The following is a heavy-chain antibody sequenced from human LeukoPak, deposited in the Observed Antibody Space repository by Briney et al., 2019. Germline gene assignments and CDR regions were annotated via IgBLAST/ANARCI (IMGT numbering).Heavy chain of an antibody. CDR1: GGSFSGYY. CDR3: ARGPLAAAVTLTYYYYGMDV. D-gene: IGHD6-13*01. CDR2: INHSGST. J-gene: IGHJ6*02. V-gene: IGHV4-34*01. Sequence: SGTLSLTCAVYGGSFSGYYWSWIRQPPGKGLEWIGEINHSGSTNYNPSLKSRVTISVDTSKNQFSLKLSSVTAADTAVYYCARGPLAAAVTLTYYYYGMDVWGQGTTVTVSS.